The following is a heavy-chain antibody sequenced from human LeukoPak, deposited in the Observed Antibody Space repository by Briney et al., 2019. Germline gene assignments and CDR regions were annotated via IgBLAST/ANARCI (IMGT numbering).Heavy chain of an antibody. CDR3: ARRAYNWGAFDI. D-gene: IGHD5-24*01. V-gene: IGHV3-23*01. Sequence: GGSLRLSCAASGFTFTNYAMNWVRQAPGEWLEWVSTLSPSGADTYYADSVKGRFTISRDISKNTLYLQMNSLRAEDTAVYYCARRAYNWGAFDIWGQGTMVTVSS. CDR1: GFTFTNYA. J-gene: IGHJ3*02. CDR2: LSPSGADT.